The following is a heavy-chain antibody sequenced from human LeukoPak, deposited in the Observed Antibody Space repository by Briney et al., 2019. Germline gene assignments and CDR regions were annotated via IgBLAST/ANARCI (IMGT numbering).Heavy chain of an antibody. CDR3: ASPGNLIVAGVRDAFDV. CDR2: ISHTGTT. D-gene: IGHD5-12*01. V-gene: IGHV4-4*02. CDR1: GDSISSSNW. Sequence: SETLSLTCAVTGDSISSSNWWTWVRQSPGKGLEWIGEISHTGTTNYNPPFKSRVTISADNSKNHFSLKLNSVTAADTAVYYCASPGNLIVAGVRDAFDVWGPGTVVTVSS. J-gene: IGHJ3*01.